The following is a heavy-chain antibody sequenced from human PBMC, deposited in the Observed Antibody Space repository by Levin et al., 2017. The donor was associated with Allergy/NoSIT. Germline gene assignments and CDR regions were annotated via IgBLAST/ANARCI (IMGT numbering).Heavy chain of an antibody. CDR2: INHRGST. CDR1: GGSFSGYY. CDR3: ARGLTTFDY. V-gene: IGHV4-34*01. D-gene: IGHD4-11*01. J-gene: IGHJ4*02. Sequence: SETLSLTCAVYGGSFSGYYWTWIRQPPGKRLEWIGEINHRGSTSYNPSLKSRVTISVDASKNQFSLRLPSVTAADTAIYYCARGLTTFDYWGQGALVTVSS.